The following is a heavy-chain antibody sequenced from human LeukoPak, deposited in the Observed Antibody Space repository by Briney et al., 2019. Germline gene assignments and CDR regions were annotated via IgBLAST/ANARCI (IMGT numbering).Heavy chain of an antibody. Sequence: APVKVSCKASGYRFNIYGINWVRQAPGQGLEWMGWISAYSANTNYAQNFQGRVTMTRDTSTSTAYMELRSLRSDDTAVYYCARDFVRGSERVMGVDYWGQGTLVTVSS. CDR1: GYRFNIYG. V-gene: IGHV1-18*01. J-gene: IGHJ4*02. D-gene: IGHD3-16*01. CDR2: ISAYSANT. CDR3: ARDFVRGSERVMGVDY.